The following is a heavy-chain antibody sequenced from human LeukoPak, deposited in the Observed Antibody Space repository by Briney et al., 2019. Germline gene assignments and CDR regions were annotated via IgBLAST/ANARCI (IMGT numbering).Heavy chain of an antibody. J-gene: IGHJ4*02. V-gene: IGHV3-23*01. CDR2: VDTSGHNG. Sequence: GGSLRLSCAASGFTFSSYSMNWVRQAPGKGLEWVSLVDTSGHNGYYADSVQGRFTISRDNSKNSLYLQMNSLRAEDTAVYYCAKGGTGTTVRYFDYWGQGTLVTVSS. CDR1: GFTFSSYS. D-gene: IGHD1-7*01. CDR3: AKGGTGTTVRYFDY.